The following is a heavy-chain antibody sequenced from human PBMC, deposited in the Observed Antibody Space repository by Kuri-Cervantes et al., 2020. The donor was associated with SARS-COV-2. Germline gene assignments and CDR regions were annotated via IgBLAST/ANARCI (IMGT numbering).Heavy chain of an antibody. CDR2: LSAIDDTA. CDR1: GFTFTSYA. V-gene: IGHV3-23*01. Sequence: GGSLRLSCAASGFTFTSYAMSWVRQAPGKGLEWVASLSAIDDTAHYADSVKGRFTISRDNSQNTLYLRMNSLRVEDTAIYYCAKIKSLYSDYYGMDVWGQGTTVTVSS. CDR3: AKIKSLYSDYYGMDV. D-gene: IGHD6-13*01. J-gene: IGHJ6*02.